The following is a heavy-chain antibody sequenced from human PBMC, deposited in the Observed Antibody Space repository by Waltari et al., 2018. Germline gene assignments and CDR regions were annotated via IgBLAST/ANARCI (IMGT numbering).Heavy chain of an antibody. D-gene: IGHD4-17*01. CDR1: GFTFSDYS. CDR2: ISSSSSTT. J-gene: IGHJ4*02. CDR3: VRDRHGDYLRYFDS. V-gene: IGHV3-48*02. Sequence: EVLLVESGGGLVQPGGSLRLSCAASGFTFSDYSMNWVRQGPEKRLGWVADISSSSSTTFYADSVEGRFSISRDNAKNSLYLQMNSLRDEDTAVYYCVRDRHGDYLRYFDSWGQGNLVTVSS.